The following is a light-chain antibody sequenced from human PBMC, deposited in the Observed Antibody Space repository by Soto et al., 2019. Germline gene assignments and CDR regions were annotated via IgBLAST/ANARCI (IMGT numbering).Light chain of an antibody. Sequence: DIVMTQSPASLAVSLGGRATITCKSSHTILYTSNNKKYLAWYQPKAGQPPKLLIYWAATRESGVPDRFSGSGSETDFTLTISNLQPEDLAVYYCQQYYSTTYSFGQGTKLEIK. CDR1: HTILYTSNNKKY. CDR2: WAA. CDR3: QQYYSTTYS. V-gene: IGKV4-1*01. J-gene: IGKJ2*01.